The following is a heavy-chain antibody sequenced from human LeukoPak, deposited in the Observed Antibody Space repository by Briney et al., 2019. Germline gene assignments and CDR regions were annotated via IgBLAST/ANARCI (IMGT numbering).Heavy chain of an antibody. V-gene: IGHV1-69*13. J-gene: IGHJ4*02. CDR2: IIPIFGTA. CDR1: GGTFSSYA. CDR3: ARDLGIAVAGDG. Sequence: ASVKVSCKASGGTFSSYAISWVRQAPGQGLEWMGGIIPIFGTANYAQEFQGRVAITADESTSTAYMELSSLRSEDTAVYYCARDLGIAVAGDGWGQGTLVTVSS. D-gene: IGHD6-19*01.